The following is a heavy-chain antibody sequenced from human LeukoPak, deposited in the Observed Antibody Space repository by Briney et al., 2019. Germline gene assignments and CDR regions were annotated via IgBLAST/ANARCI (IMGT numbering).Heavy chain of an antibody. D-gene: IGHD1-26*01. J-gene: IGHJ3*02. Sequence: GGSLRLSCAASGFTLSSYWVHWVRQAPGKGLAWVSPINSDGSSTSYADSVKGRFTISRDDAKNTLSLQMNSLRAEDTAVYYCARVGGSNAFDIWGQGTMVIVSS. CDR2: INSDGSST. V-gene: IGHV3-74*01. CDR1: GFTLSSYW. CDR3: ARVGGSNAFDI.